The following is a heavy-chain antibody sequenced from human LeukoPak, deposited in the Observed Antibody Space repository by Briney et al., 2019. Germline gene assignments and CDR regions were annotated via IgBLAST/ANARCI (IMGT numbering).Heavy chain of an antibody. Sequence: GGSLRLSCAASGFTFSSYAMSWVRQAPGKGLEWVSAISGSGGSTYYADSVKGRFTISRDNSKNTLYLQMNSLRAEDTAVYYWAKYPYYDGSGTVGGDYWGQGTLVTVSS. J-gene: IGHJ4*02. V-gene: IGHV3-23*01. CDR3: AKYPYYDGSGTVGGDY. CDR2: ISGSGGST. D-gene: IGHD3-10*01. CDR1: GFTFSSYA.